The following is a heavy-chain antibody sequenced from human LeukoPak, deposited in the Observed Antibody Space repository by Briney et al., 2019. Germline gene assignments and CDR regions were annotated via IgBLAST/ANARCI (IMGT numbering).Heavy chain of an antibody. V-gene: IGHV4-59*01. Sequence: LETLSLTCTVSGGSISSYYWSWIRQPPGKGLEWIGNIYYSGSTNYNPSLKRPVTISVKTSKKQFSLKLSSVAAADTAVYYCTRGSIAYYYMDVWGKGTTVTISS. D-gene: IGHD3-22*01. CDR3: TRGSIAYYYMDV. CDR1: GGSISSYY. J-gene: IGHJ6*03. CDR2: IYYSGST.